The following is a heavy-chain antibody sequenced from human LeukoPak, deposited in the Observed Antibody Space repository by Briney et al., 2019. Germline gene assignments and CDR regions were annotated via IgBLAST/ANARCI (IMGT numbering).Heavy chain of an antibody. CDR1: GLTFSSYG. Sequence: GGSLRLSCAASGLTFSSYGMHWARQAPGKGLEGVAVIWDDGSSKYYGDSVKGRFTISRDNSKNTLYLQMNSLRAEDTAVYYCAKPTRGSGSFLIDSWGQGTLVTVSS. D-gene: IGHD1-26*01. V-gene: IGHV3-33*06. CDR3: AKPTRGSGSFLIDS. J-gene: IGHJ4*02. CDR2: IWDDGSSK.